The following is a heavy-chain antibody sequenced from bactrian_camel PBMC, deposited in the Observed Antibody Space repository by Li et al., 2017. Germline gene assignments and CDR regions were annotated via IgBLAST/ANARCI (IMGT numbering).Heavy chain of an antibody. CDR3: ATKRGWCSLRGADFAY. Sequence: HVQLVESGGGSVQAGESTRLSCEVTWATHRVNCMGWFRQRPGEKREGVAAIYTAGGPTYYADHAEGRFSISNDRAKKTVYLQMNSLKPEDTAMYYCATKRGWCSLRGADFAYWAQGTQVTVS. J-gene: IGHJ6*01. CDR2: IYTAGGPT. CDR1: WATHRVNC. D-gene: IGHD4*01. V-gene: IGHV3S54*01.